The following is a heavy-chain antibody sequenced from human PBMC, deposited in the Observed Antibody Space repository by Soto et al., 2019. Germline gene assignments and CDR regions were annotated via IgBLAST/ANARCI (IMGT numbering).Heavy chain of an antibody. J-gene: IGHJ6*01. CDR1: GFTFVYYC. CDR2: IRGKAYGWTT. D-gene: IGHD6-19*01. Sequence: GGSLILSCTFSGFTFVYYCMIFVRQAPGKVLEWVGLIRGKAYGWTTEYAASVKGRLTIARDDSKSIAYLQMNCLKTEDTAVYYCDTSPAYSNGWGRRKSYHYGMEVCGKANTVSVS. CDR3: DTSPAYSNGWGRRKSYHYGMEV. V-gene: IGHV3-49*02.